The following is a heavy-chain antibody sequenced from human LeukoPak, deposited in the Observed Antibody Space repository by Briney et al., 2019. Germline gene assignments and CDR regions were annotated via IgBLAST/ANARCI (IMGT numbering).Heavy chain of an antibody. D-gene: IGHD3-22*01. CDR2: IKQDGSEK. CDR1: GFTFSSYS. Sequence: HPGGSLRLSCAASGFTFSSYSMTWVRQAPGKGLEWVASIKQDGSEKYYVDSVKGRFTISRDNAKNSLYLQMNSLRAEDTAVYYCARDRGAYYYGNWGQGTLVTVSS. J-gene: IGHJ4*02. CDR3: ARDRGAYYYGN. V-gene: IGHV3-7*01.